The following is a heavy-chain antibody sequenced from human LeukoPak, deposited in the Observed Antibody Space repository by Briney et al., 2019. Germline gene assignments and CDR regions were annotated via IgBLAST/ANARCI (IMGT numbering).Heavy chain of an antibody. D-gene: IGHD4-17*01. CDR3: ARDLIYGTFDY. Sequence: GGSLRLSCAASGFTFSSHSMNWVRQTPGKGLEWVSSISTSSTYIHYTDSVKGRFIISRDNAKNSLFLQMNSLRADDTAVYYCARDLIYGTFDYWGQGTLVTVSS. J-gene: IGHJ4*02. CDR1: GFTFSSHS. CDR2: ISTSSTYI. V-gene: IGHV3-21*01.